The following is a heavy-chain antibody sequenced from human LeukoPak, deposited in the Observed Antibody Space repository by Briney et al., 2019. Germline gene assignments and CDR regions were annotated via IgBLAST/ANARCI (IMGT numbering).Heavy chain of an antibody. V-gene: IGHV4-59*08. Sequence: SETLSLTCTVSGGSISSYYWSWIRQPPGKGLEWIGYIYYSGSTNYNPSLKSRVTISVDTSKNQFSLKLSSVTAADTAVYYCAATCYYDSSGYVGDYWGQGTLVTVSS. CDR2: IYYSGST. D-gene: IGHD3-22*01. CDR3: AATCYYDSSGYVGDY. CDR1: GGSISSYY. J-gene: IGHJ4*02.